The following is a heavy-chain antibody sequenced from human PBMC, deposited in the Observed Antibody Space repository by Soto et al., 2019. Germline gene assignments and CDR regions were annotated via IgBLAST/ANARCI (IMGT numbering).Heavy chain of an antibody. V-gene: IGHV1-18*04. D-gene: IGHD3-22*01. Sequence: QGQLVQSGAEVKKPGASVKVSCRASGYTFSTYGVSWVRQAPGQGLEWMGWITVSNGNTNYVDNLQGRVTMTTDTSTSTAYMELWRLRSDDTAVYYCARSSGYGSYWYFNAWAQGPMVIVSS. J-gene: IGHJ4*02. CDR2: ITVSNGNT. CDR3: ARSSGYGSYWYFNA. CDR1: GYTFSTYG.